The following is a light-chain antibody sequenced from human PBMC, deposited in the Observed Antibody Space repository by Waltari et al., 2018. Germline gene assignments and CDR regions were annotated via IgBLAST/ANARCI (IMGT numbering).Light chain of an antibody. CDR2: NND. Sequence: QSLLTQPPSASGTPGQRVTIPCSGRSSNIGTNLVNWYQHLPGMAPKVLIYNNDQRPSGVPDRFSGSKSGTSASLAITGLQSEDEADYYCSAWDDSLNGVGVFGGGTKLTVL. CDR1: SSNIGTNL. V-gene: IGLV1-44*01. CDR3: SAWDDSLNGVGV. J-gene: IGLJ2*01.